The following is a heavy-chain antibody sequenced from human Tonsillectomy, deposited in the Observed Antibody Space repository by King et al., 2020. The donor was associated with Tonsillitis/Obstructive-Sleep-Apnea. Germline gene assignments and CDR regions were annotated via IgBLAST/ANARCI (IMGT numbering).Heavy chain of an antibody. CDR2: ISYDGSNT. CDR3: ATPLVWDFAY. V-gene: IGHV3-30*04. J-gene: IGHJ4*02. Sequence: VQLVESGGGVVQPGRSLRLSCAASGFTFSNYAMHWVRQAPGKGLEWVAVISYDGSNTYYADSVKGRFTISRDNSKNKLSLQMDTLRAEETAVFYCATPLVWDFAYWGQGTLVTVSS. CDR1: GFTFSNYA. D-gene: IGHD6-6*01.